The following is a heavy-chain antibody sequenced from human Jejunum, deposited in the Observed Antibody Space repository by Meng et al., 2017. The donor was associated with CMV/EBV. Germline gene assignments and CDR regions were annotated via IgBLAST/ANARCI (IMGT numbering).Heavy chain of an antibody. CDR3: ARGGNFDP. J-gene: IGHJ5*02. Sequence: HLVQFGFELKKPGASVKVSCKASGYTFSTYTINWVRQAHGRGLEWMGWISTNTGTPTYTQGFTGRFVFSLDTSVSTAYLQISSLKAEDTAVYYCARGGNFDPWGQGTLVTVSS. V-gene: IGHV7-4-1*02. CDR1: GYTFSTYT. D-gene: IGHD2/OR15-2a*01. CDR2: ISTNTGTP.